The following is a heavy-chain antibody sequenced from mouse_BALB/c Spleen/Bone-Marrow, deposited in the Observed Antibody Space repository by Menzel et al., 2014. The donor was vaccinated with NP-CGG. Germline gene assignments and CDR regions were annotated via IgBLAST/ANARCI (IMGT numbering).Heavy chain of an antibody. CDR3: ARDGITTATYYYAMDY. D-gene: IGHD1-2*01. J-gene: IGHJ4*01. Sequence: VQLVESGPQLVRPGASVKISCKASGYSFTSYWMHWVKQRPGQGLEWIGMIDPSDSETRLNQKFKDKATLTVDKSSSTAYMQLSSPTSEDSAVYYCARDGITTATYYYAMDYWGQGTSVTVSS. CDR2: IDPSDSET. V-gene: IGHV1S126*01. CDR1: GYSFTSYW.